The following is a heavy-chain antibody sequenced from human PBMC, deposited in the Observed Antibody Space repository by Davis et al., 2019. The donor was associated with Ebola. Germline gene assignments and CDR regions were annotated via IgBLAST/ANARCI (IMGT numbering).Heavy chain of an antibody. Sequence: SETLSLTCAVYGGSFSGYYWSWIRQPPGKGLEWIGEINHSGSTNYNPSLKSRVTISVDTSKNQFSLKLSSVTAADTAVYYCAGRRRLLAAAGSSRWFDPWGQGTLVTVSS. J-gene: IGHJ5*02. V-gene: IGHV4-34*01. CDR1: GGSFSGYY. D-gene: IGHD6-13*01. CDR2: INHSGST. CDR3: AGRRRLLAAAGSSRWFDP.